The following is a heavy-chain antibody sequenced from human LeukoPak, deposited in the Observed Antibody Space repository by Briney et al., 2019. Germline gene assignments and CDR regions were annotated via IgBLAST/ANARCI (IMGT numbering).Heavy chain of an antibody. Sequence: ASVKVSCKASGYTFTNYYMHWVRRAPGQGLEWMGITSLSGGHTRSAQNYQDRVTMTRDTSTSTVYMELSSLRSEHTAVYYCARGPATATAWPFDSWGQGTLVTVSS. CDR1: GYTFTNYY. CDR2: TSLSGGHT. J-gene: IGHJ4*02. D-gene: IGHD6-13*01. CDR3: ARGPATATAWPFDS. V-gene: IGHV1-46*01.